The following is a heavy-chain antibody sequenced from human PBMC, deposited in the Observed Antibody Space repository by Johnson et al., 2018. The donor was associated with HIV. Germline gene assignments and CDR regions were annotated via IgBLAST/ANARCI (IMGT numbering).Heavy chain of an antibody. CDR2: ISYDGSNN. Sequence: QMQLVESGGGVVRPGGSLRLSCAASGFTFSSYAMPWVRQAPGKGLEWVAVISYDGSNNYYADSVKGRFTISRDNSKNTLYLQMNSLRAEDTAVYYCARVTLVLDIWGQGTMVTVSS. D-gene: IGHD4-23*01. J-gene: IGHJ3*02. CDR3: ARVTLVLDI. V-gene: IGHV3-30-3*01. CDR1: GFTFSSYA.